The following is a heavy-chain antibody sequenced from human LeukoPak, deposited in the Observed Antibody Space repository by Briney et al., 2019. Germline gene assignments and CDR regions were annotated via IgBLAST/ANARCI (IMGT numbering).Heavy chain of an antibody. D-gene: IGHD3-16*01. J-gene: IGHJ3*02. Sequence: SVNVSCKASGGTFSSYAISWVRQAPGQGLEWMGGIIPIFGTANYAQKFQGRVTITADESTSTAYMELSSLRSEDTAVYYCARDSLSIGGAFDIWGQGTMVTVSS. CDR2: IIPIFGTA. CDR3: ARDSLSIGGAFDI. CDR1: GGTFSSYA. V-gene: IGHV1-69*13.